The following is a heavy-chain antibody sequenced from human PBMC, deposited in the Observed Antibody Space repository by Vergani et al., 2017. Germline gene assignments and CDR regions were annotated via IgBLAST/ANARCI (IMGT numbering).Heavy chain of an antibody. Sequence: QVQLVESGGGVVQPGRSLRLSCAASGFTFSSYGMHWVRQAPGKGLEWVAVIWYDGSNKYYADSVKGRFTISRDKSKNTLYLQMNSLRAEDTAVYYCARAPQYSSSCDYWGQGTLVTVSS. CDR3: ARAPQYSSSCDY. J-gene: IGHJ4*02. V-gene: IGHV3-33*01. D-gene: IGHD6-13*01. CDR1: GFTFSSYG. CDR2: IWYDGSNK.